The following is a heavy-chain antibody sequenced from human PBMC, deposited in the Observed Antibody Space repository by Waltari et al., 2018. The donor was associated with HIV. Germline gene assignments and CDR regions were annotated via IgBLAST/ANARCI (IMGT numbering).Heavy chain of an antibody. CDR2: INPNSGGT. Sequence: QVQLVQSGAEAKKPGASVTVSCKASGYTFTGYYMHRVRRAPGQGLEWMGWINPNSGGTNYAQKLQGGVTMTRDTSISTAYMELSRLRSDDTAVYYCARTFLYCSGGTCYFDYWGQGTLVTVSS. CDR3: ARTFLYCSGGTCYFDY. D-gene: IGHD2-15*01. V-gene: IGHV1-2*02. J-gene: IGHJ4*02. CDR1: GYTFTGYY.